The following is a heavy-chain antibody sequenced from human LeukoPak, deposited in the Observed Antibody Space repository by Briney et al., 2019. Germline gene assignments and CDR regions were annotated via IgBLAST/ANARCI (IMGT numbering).Heavy chain of an antibody. CDR2: IHYTGST. CDR3: AREFSWSGFFDY. D-gene: IGHD3-3*01. CDR1: GGSISSGDYF. V-gene: IGHV4-30-4*02. Sequence: SETLSLTCNVSGGSISSGDYFWNWIRQPPGKGLEWLGYIHYTGSTYYNPSLQSRVTMSVDTSKNQFSLRLSSVTAADTAVYYCAREFSWSGFFDYWGQGTLVTVSS. J-gene: IGHJ4*02.